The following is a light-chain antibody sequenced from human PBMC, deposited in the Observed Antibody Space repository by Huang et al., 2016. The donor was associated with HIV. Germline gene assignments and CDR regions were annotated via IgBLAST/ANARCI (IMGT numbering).Light chain of an antibody. CDR1: QSVRSK. V-gene: IGKV3-15*01. CDR3: QQYNNWPRT. Sequence: EIVMTQSPATMSVSPGGRATLSCRASQSVRSKLAWYQHKPGQAPRVLIYGASTRATGVPARLSGSGSETEFTLTISSLQSEDFALYYWQQYNNWPRTFGQGTKVEIK. J-gene: IGKJ1*01. CDR2: GAS.